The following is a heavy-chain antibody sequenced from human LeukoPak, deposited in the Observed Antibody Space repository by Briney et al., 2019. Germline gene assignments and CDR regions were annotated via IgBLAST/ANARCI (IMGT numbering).Heavy chain of an antibody. CDR2: IYYSGST. V-gene: IGHV4-61*01. J-gene: IGHJ6*03. Sequence: SETLSLTCTVSGGSISSSSYYWGWIRQPPGKGLEWIGYIYYSGSTNYNPSLKSRVTISVDTSKNQFSLKLSSVTAADTAVYYCARESRSSYYYYYMDVWGKGTTVTVSS. CDR3: ARESRSSYYYYYMDV. CDR1: GGSISSSSYY.